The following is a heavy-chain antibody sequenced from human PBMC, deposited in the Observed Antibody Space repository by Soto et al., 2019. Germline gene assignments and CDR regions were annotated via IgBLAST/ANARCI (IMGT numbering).Heavy chain of an antibody. CDR1: GFTFSSYA. CDR3: AKDDAPSFYGDPFDY. V-gene: IGHV3-23*01. D-gene: IGHD4-17*01. CDR2: ISGSGGST. J-gene: IGHJ4*02. Sequence: VGSLRLSCAASGFTFSSYAMSWVRQAPGNGLEWVSAISGSGGSTYYADSVEGRFTISRDNSKNTLYLQMNSLRAEDAAVYYCAKDDAPSFYGDPFDYWGQGTLVTVSS.